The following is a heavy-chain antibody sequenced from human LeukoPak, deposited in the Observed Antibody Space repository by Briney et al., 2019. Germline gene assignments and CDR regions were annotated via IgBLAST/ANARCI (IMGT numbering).Heavy chain of an antibody. V-gene: IGHV4-59*01. CDR1: GGYIGSYY. D-gene: IGHD3-16*01. Sequence: PSGPLSLPCTISGGYIGSYYWAWIRQPPGKGLEWSGYIYHSGNTNYNPSLKSRVTISVDPSNNQFSLKLSSVTAADTAVYYCARVGGWPQYYYHYMDVWGKGTTVTVSS. CDR2: IYHSGNT. CDR3: ARVGGWPQYYYHYMDV. J-gene: IGHJ6*03.